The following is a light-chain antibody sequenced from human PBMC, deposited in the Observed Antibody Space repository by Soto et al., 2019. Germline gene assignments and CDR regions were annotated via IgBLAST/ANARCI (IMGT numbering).Light chain of an antibody. CDR1: QSISNY. CDR2: AAS. V-gene: IGKV1-39*01. Sequence: DIQMTQSPSSLSASVGDRVTITCRASQSISNYLNWYQQKPGKVPKLLIYAASSLQSGVPSRFTGSGSGTDFTPTISSLQAEDFASYYCQQSYSVPFTFGPGTKVDIK. CDR3: QQSYSVPFT. J-gene: IGKJ3*01.